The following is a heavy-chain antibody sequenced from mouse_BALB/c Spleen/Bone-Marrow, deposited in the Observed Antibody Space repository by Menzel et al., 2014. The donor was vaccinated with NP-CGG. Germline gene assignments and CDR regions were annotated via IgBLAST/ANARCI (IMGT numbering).Heavy chain of an antibody. CDR3: AREVDYGMDY. D-gene: IGHD1-1*01. Sequence: VQRVQSGAEFVRPGASVKVSCTASGYAFNDSWMDWVKQRPGQGLEWIGRINPGNGDIKYDEKFQGKATLTADKSSSTAYMQLSSLTSEDAAVYFCAREVDYGMDYWGQGTSVTVSS. V-gene: IGHV1-54*01. CDR2: INPGNGDI. J-gene: IGHJ4*01. CDR1: GYAFNDSW.